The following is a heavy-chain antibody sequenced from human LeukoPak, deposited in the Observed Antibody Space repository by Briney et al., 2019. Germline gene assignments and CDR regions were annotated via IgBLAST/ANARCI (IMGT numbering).Heavy chain of an antibody. CDR2: INPSGGST. CDR3: ARGAYYYDSSGYYSD. V-gene: IGHV1-46*01. D-gene: IGHD3-22*01. J-gene: IGHJ4*02. CDR1: GYTFSGYY. Sequence: GASVKVSCKASGYTFSGYYVHWVRQAPGQGLEWMGIINPSGGSTSYAQKFQGRVTMARDMSTSTVYMELSSLRSEDTAVYYCARGAYYYDSSGYYSDWGQGTLVTVSS.